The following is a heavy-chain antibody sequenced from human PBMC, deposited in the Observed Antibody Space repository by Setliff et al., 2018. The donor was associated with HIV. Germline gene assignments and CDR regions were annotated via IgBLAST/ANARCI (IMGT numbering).Heavy chain of an antibody. D-gene: IGHD2-8*01. V-gene: IGHV1-2*06. J-gene: IGHJ3*01. Sequence: GASVKVSCKASGYTFTDYYMHWVRQAPGQGLEWMGRINPNSGGTNHAQKFPGRVTMTRDTSSSTAYMELSRLRSDDTAVYYCATKVYCTNGVCLDAFDLWGQGTMVTVSS. CDR1: GYTFTDYY. CDR2: INPNSGGT. CDR3: ATKVYCTNGVCLDAFDL.